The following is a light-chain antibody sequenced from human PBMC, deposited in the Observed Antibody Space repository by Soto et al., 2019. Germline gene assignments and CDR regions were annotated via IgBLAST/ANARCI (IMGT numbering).Light chain of an antibody. V-gene: IGLV2-14*01. CDR1: SSDVGGYDY. Sequence: QSALTQPASVSGSPGQSVAISCTGTSSDVGGYDYVSWYQQHPGKAPKLMIFEVNNRPSGVSNRFSGSKSGSTASLTISGLQAEDEADYYCSSYTSSKTWVFGGGTKLTVL. CDR2: EVN. CDR3: SSYTSSKTWV. J-gene: IGLJ3*02.